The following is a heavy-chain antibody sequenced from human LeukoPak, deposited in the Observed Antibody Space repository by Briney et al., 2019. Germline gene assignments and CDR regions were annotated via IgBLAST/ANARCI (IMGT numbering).Heavy chain of an antibody. CDR1: GYSISSGYY. V-gene: IGHV4-38-2*02. CDR3: ARKAAPTYWFGS. Sequence: SETLSLTCNVSGYSISSGYYWAWIRQPPGKGLESIVSTYPSGSTHYRPSLKSRVTISVDTSNNRFSLRLTSVTAADTAIYFCARKAAPTYWFGSWGQGMLVTVSS. CDR2: TYPSGST. J-gene: IGHJ5*01. D-gene: IGHD6-6*01.